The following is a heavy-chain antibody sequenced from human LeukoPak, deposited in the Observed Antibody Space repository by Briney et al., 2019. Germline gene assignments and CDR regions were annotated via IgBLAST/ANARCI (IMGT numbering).Heavy chain of an antibody. J-gene: IGHJ4*02. CDR2: MNPNSGNT. Sequence: ASVTVSCKASGYTFTSYDINWVRQATGQGLEWMGWMNPNSGNTGYAQKFQGRVTMTRNTSISTAYMELSSLRSEDTAVYYCARVLAGVVVPTVAVDYWGQGTLVTVSS. D-gene: IGHD2-15*01. CDR3: ARVLAGVVVPTVAVDY. CDR1: GYTFTSYD. V-gene: IGHV1-8*01.